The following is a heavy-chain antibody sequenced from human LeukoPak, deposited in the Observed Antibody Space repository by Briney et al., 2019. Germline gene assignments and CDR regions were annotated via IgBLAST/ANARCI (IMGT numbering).Heavy chain of an antibody. CDR2: IINDGITT. J-gene: IGHJ3*01. CDR1: GLTFHNTW. V-gene: IGHV3-74*01. Sequence: GGSLRLSCAASGLTFHNTWMHWIRQAPGEGLVWVSRIINDGITTTYADSVKGRFTISRDNAKKTLYLQMNSLRADNTAVYYCAADGEYAFLVWGQGTMVTVSS. D-gene: IGHD2/OR15-2a*01. CDR3: AADGEYAFLV.